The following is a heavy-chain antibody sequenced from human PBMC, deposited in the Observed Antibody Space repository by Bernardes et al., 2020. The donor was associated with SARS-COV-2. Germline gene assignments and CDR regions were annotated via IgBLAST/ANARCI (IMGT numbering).Heavy chain of an antibody. J-gene: IGHJ5*02. Sequence: SEPLSLTCSVSGDSLYYYYWTWIRQTPGKEPEWIGFVCDNGDTNDSGRTNYNPSLKRRVTISLDTPKKQFSLSLASVTAADSAVYYCARGDTVMIKGVDLWGQGVLVTVSA. CDR1: GDSLYYYY. CDR3: ARGDTVMIKGVDL. D-gene: IGHD3-16*01. V-gene: IGHV4-59*01. CDR2: VCDNGDT.